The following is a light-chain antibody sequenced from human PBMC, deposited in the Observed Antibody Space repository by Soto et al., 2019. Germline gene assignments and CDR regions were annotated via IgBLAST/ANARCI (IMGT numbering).Light chain of an antibody. V-gene: IGLV2-14*01. CDR3: SSYTSSSTYV. Sequence: QSALTQPASVSGAPGQSIAISCTGTSSDVGGYNYVSWYQQHPGKAPKLMISEVSNRPSGVSNRFSGSKSGNTASLTISGLQAEDEADYDGSSYTSSSTYVFGTGTKLTVL. CDR2: EVS. J-gene: IGLJ1*01. CDR1: SSDVGGYNY.